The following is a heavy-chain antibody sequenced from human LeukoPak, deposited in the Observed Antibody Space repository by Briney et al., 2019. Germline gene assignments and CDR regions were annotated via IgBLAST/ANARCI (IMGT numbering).Heavy chain of an antibody. J-gene: IGHJ4*02. CDR2: ISSSASTI. Sequence: PGGSLRLSCAASGFTFSDYYMGWIRQAPGKGLEWVSYISSSASTIYYADSVKGRFTISRDNSKNTLYLQMNSLRAEDTAVYYCARDIQYYDFWSGSPLDYWGQGTLVTVSS. CDR3: ARDIQYYDFWSGSPLDY. D-gene: IGHD3-3*01. CDR1: GFTFSDYY. V-gene: IGHV3-11*04.